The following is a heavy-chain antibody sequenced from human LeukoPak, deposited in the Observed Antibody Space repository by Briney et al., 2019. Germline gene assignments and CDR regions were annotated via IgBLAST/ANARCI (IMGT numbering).Heavy chain of an antibody. CDR1: GFTFSGSA. V-gene: IGHV3-73*01. J-gene: IGHJ6*02. CDR3: TSSLDYYDSSGYPIYYYGMDV. D-gene: IGHD3-22*01. CDR2: IRSKANSYAT. Sequence: GGSLRLSCAASGFTFSGSAMHRVRQASGKGLEWVGRIRSKANSYATAYAASVKGRFTISRDDSKNTAYLQMNSLKTEDTAVYYCTSSLDYYDSSGYPIYYYGMDVWGQGTTVTVSS.